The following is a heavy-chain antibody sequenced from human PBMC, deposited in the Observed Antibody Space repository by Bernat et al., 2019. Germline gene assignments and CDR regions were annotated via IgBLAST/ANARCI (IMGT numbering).Heavy chain of an antibody. CDR1: GYTFTSYG. V-gene: IGHV1-18*01. CDR2: ISAYNGNT. J-gene: IGHJ4*02. Sequence: QVQLVQSGAEVKKPGASVKVSCKASGYTFTSYGISWVRQAPGQGLEWMGWISAYNGNTNYAQKLQGRVTMTTDTSTSTAYMELRSLRSDDTVVYYCARDMDPMSYDSIPHYWGQGTLVTVSS. CDR3: ARDMDPMSYDSIPHY. D-gene: IGHD3-22*01.